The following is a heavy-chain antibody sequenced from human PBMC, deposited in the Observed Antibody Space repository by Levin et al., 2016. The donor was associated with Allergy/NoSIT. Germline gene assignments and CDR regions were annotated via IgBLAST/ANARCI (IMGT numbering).Heavy chain of an antibody. D-gene: IGHD4-23*01. V-gene: IGHV4-59*08. CDR2: IYYSGST. CDR3: ARHPTSLRWQRDWYFDL. J-gene: IGHJ2*01. Sequence: SETLSLTCTVSGGSISSYYWSWIRQPPGKGLEWIGYIYYSGSTNYNPSLKSRVTISVDTSKNQFSLKLSSVTAADTAVYYCARHPTSLRWQRDWYFDLWGRGTLVTVSS. CDR1: GGSISSYY.